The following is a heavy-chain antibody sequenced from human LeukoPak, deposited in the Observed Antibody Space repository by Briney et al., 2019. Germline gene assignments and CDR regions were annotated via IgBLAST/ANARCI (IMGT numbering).Heavy chain of an antibody. Sequence: GGSLRLSCAASGFTFSSYAMSWVRQAPGKGLEWVSAISGSGGSTYYADSVKGRFTISRDNSKNTLYLQMNSLRAEDTAVYYCAKDYYDSSGYYLSDYWGQGTLVTVSS. CDR3: AKDYYDSSGYYLSDY. J-gene: IGHJ4*02. D-gene: IGHD3-22*01. CDR2: ISGSGGST. V-gene: IGHV3-23*01. CDR1: GFTFSSYA.